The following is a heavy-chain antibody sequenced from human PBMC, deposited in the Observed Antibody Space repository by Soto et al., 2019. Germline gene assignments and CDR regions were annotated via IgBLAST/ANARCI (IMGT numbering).Heavy chain of an antibody. CDR2: ISYDGSNK. CDR1: GFTFSSYG. CDR3: AKAGLAAAGYYYYGMDV. D-gene: IGHD6-13*01. J-gene: IGHJ6*02. Sequence: QVQLVESGGGVVQPGGSLRLSCAASGFTFSSYGMHWVRQAPGKGLEWVAVISYDGSNKYYADSVKGRFTISRDNSKNTLYLQMNSLRAEDTAVYYCAKAGLAAAGYYYYGMDVWGQGTTVTVSS. V-gene: IGHV3-30*18.